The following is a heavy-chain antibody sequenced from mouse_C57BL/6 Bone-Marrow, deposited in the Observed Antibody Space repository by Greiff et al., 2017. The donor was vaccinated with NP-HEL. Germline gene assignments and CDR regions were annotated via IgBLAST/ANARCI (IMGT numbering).Heavy chain of an antibody. D-gene: IGHD2-5*01. J-gene: IGHJ3*01. CDR1: GFTFSSYG. CDR3: ARHTYYSNSAWFAY. V-gene: IGHV5-6*01. CDR2: ISSGGSYT. Sequence: EVQRVESGGDLVKPGGSLKLSCAASGFTFSSYGMSWVRQTPDKRLEWVATISSGGSYTYYPDSVKGRFTISRDNAKNTLYLKMSSLKSEDTASYYCARHTYYSNSAWFAYWGQGTLVTVSA.